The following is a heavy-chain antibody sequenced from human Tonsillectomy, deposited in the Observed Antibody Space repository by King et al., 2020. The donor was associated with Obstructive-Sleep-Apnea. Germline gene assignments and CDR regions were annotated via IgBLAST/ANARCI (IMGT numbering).Heavy chain of an antibody. CDR1: GGSIGSSNYY. CDR2: INYSGTT. J-gene: IGHJ6*02. D-gene: IGHD2-2*03. CDR3: ARLDIEYSYHYGMDV. V-gene: IGHV4-39*07. Sequence: QLQESGPGLVKPSETLSLTCTVSGGSIGSSNYYWGWIRQPPGKGLEWIGSINYSGTTYYNPSLRSRVTISVDTSKNQLSLRLTSVTAADTAVYYCARLDIEYSYHYGMDVWGQGTTVTVSS.